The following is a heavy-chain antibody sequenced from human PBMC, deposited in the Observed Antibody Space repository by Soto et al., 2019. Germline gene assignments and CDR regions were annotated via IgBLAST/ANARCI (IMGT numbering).Heavy chain of an antibody. D-gene: IGHD6-6*01. Sequence: QVQLVQSGTEVKKPGSSVKVSCKASGGTFRNYPINWVRQAPGQGLEWMGSIFPLTDIPDYAQNFQARLTISADKSTSTAYMELRSLTSDETAFPFCARRPLVVLNNFESWGQGTLGTVSS. CDR2: IFPLTDIP. V-gene: IGHV1-69*02. CDR1: GGTFRNYP. CDR3: ARRPLVVLNNFES. J-gene: IGHJ4*02.